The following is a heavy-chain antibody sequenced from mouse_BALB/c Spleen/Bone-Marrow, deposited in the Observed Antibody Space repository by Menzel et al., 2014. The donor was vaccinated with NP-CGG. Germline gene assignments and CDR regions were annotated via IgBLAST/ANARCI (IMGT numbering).Heavy chain of an antibody. J-gene: IGHJ2*01. D-gene: IGHD1-1*01. CDR3: ARRTTTAVATDY. Sequence: QVQLQQPGAELVKPGASVKLSCKASGYTFTSYWMHWVKQRPGQGLEWIGEINPSNGRTNYNEKFKSKATLTVDKSSSTAYMQLSSLTSEDSAVYYCARRTTTAVATDYWGQGTTLTVSS. CDR2: INPSNGRT. CDR1: GYTFTSYW. V-gene: IGHV1S81*02.